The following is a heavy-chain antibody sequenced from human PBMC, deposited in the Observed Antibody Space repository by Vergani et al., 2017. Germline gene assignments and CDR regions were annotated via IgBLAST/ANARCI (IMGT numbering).Heavy chain of an antibody. CDR3: ANLPPLRRAAAGTAENYFDY. CDR1: GFTVSSNY. J-gene: IGHJ4*02. V-gene: IGHV3-53*02. D-gene: IGHD6-13*01. Sequence: EVQLVETGGGLIQPGGSLRLSCAASGFTVSSNYMSWVRQAPGKGLEWVSVIYSGGSTYYAYSVKGRFTISRDNSKNTLYLQMNSLRAEDTAVYYCANLPPLRRAAAGTAENYFDYWGQGTLVTVSS. CDR2: IYSGGST.